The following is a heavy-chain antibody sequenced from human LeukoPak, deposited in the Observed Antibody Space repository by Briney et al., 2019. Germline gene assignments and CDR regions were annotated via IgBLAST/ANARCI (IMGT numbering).Heavy chain of an antibody. CDR1: GFTFSSYW. CDR2: INSDGSST. Sequence: PGGSLRLSCAASGFTFSSYWMHWVRQAPGKGLVWVSRINSDGSSTSYADSVKGRFTISRDNAKNTLYLQMNSLRVEDTAVYYCARGYCSSTSSYTFDYWGQGTLATVSS. J-gene: IGHJ4*02. CDR3: ARGYCSSTSSYTFDY. V-gene: IGHV3-74*01. D-gene: IGHD2-2*02.